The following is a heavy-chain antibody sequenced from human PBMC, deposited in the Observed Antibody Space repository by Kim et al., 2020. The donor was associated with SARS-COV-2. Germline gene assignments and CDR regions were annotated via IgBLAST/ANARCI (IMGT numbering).Heavy chain of an antibody. Sequence: SETLSLTCAVYGGSFSGYYWSWIRQPPGKGLEWIGEINHSGSTNYNPSLKSRVTISVDTSKNQFSLKLSSVTAADTAVYYCARVFYVWGSYRPDAFDIWGQGTMVTVSS. CDR3: ARVFYVWGSYRPDAFDI. CDR2: INHSGST. CDR1: GGSFSGYY. V-gene: IGHV4-34*01. D-gene: IGHD3-16*02. J-gene: IGHJ3*02.